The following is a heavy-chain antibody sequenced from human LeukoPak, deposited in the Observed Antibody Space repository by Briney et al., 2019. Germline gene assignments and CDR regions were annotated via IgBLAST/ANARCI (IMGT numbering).Heavy chain of an antibody. D-gene: IGHD6-19*01. CDR2: IIASGGST. J-gene: IGHJ4*02. CDR1: GFTFSSYA. Sequence: GGSLRLSCAASGFTFSSYAMSWVRQTPGKGLEWVSAIIASGGSTYHADSVKGRFIISRDNTKNTLYLQMNSLRAEDTAVYYCAKDLERLAVAGYFDHWGQGTLVIVFS. V-gene: IGHV3-23*01. CDR3: AKDLERLAVAGYFDH.